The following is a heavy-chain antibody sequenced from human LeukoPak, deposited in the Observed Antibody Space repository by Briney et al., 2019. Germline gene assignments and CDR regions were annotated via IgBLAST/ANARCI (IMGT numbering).Heavy chain of an antibody. CDR1: GYTFTSYD. CDR3: ARGPPNWGYDY. J-gene: IGHJ4*02. CDR2: MSPNSGNT. D-gene: IGHD7-27*01. V-gene: IGHV1-8*01. Sequence: ASVKVSCKASGYTFTSYDINWVRQATGQGPEWMGWMSPNSGNTGYAQKFQGRVTMTRSTSMSTAYMELSSLRSEDTAVYYCARGPPNWGYDYWGQGTLVTVSS.